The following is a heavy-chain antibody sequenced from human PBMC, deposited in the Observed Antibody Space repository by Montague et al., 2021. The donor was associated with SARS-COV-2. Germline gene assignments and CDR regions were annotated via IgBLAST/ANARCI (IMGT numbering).Heavy chain of an antibody. Sequence: SETRSLTCTVAGDSIRGSSYYWGWIRQPPGRGLEWIGSIYYDGSTYYNPSFKSRVTISVDTSKTQFSLKLSSVTAADTAVYSCARHVHPAFGRGALDYWGQGTLVTVSS. CDR1: GDSIRGSSYY. D-gene: IGHD3-3*01. J-gene: IGHJ4*02. CDR2: IYYDGST. CDR3: ARHVHPAFGRGALDY. V-gene: IGHV4-39*01.